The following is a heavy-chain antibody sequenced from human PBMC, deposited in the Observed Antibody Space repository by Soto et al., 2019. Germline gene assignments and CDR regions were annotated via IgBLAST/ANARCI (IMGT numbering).Heavy chain of an antibody. CDR2: IYYSGGT. CDR3: ARHNRVWQQLGQLYWFDP. J-gene: IGHJ5*02. D-gene: IGHD6-13*01. Sequence: SETLSLTCTVSGGSISSSSYYWGWIRQPPGKGLEWIGSIYYSGGTYYNPSLKSRVTISVDTSKNQFSLKLSSVTAADTAVYYCARHNRVWQQLGQLYWFDPWGQGTLVTVSS. V-gene: IGHV4-39*01. CDR1: GGSISSSSYY.